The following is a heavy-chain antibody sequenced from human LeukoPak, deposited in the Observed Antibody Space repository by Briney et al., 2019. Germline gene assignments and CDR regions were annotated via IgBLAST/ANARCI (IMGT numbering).Heavy chain of an antibody. CDR1: GFTFSSYA. J-gene: IGHJ4*02. D-gene: IGHD2-15*01. CDR3: ANTNRYCSGGSCYSWVDY. Sequence: PGGSLRLSCAASGFTFSSYAMSWVRQAPGKGLEWVSAISGSGGSTYYADSVKGRFTISRDNSKNTLYLQMNSLRAEDTAVYYCANTNRYCSGGSCYSWVDYWGQGTLVTVSS. V-gene: IGHV3-23*01. CDR2: ISGSGGST.